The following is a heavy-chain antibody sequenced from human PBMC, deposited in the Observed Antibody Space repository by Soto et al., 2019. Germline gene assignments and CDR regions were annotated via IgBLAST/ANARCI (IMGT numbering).Heavy chain of an antibody. Sequence: ASVKVSCKASGYTFTNYYMHWLRQAPGQGLEWMGWMNPRSGGSKYAQAFQDRVTMTRDASISTAYMELRSLRSDDTAVYFCARARMYSGAYHDYWGQGTLVTVSS. CDR1: GYTFTNYY. CDR3: ARARMYSGAYHDY. D-gene: IGHD1-26*01. V-gene: IGHV1-2*02. CDR2: MNPRSGGS. J-gene: IGHJ4*02.